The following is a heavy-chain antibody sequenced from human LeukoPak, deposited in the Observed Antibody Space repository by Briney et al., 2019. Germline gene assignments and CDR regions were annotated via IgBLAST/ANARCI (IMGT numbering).Heavy chain of an antibody. D-gene: IGHD1-26*01. J-gene: IGHJ5*02. Sequence: GASVKVSCKASGYTFTGYYMHWVRQAPGQGLEWMGWINPNSRGTNYAQKFQGRVTMTRDMSTSTVYMELSSLRSEDTAVYYCARGGVGATTYVWFDPWGQGTLVTVSS. V-gene: IGHV1-2*02. CDR3: ARGGVGATTYVWFDP. CDR1: GYTFTGYY. CDR2: INPNSRGT.